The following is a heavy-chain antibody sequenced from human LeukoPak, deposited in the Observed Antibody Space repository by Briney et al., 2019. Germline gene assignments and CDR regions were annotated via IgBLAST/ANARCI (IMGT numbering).Heavy chain of an antibody. D-gene: IGHD3-10*01. CDR1: GGTFSSYA. V-gene: IGHV1-69*13. Sequence: ASVKVSCKASGGTFSSYAISWVRQAPGQGLEWMGGIIPILGTANYAQKFQGRVTITADESTSTAYMELSSLRSEDTAVYYCARDYGSGSPMDYWGQGTLVTVSS. CDR2: IIPILGTA. CDR3: ARDYGSGSPMDY. J-gene: IGHJ4*02.